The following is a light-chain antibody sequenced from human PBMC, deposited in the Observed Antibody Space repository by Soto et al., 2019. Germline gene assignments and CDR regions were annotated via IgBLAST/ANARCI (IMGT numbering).Light chain of an antibody. J-gene: IGKJ4*01. Sequence: DIQMTQSPSSLSASVGDRVTITCQASHDITNYLNWYQQKPGKGPRLLIYGASNLETGVPSRFSGSGFGTDFSFTISSLQPEDFETYYCQQYDSLPTFGGGTKVELK. V-gene: IGKV1-33*01. CDR3: QQYDSLPT. CDR2: GAS. CDR1: HDITNY.